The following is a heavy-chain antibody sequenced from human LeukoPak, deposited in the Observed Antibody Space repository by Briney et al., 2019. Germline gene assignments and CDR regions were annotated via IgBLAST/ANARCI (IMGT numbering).Heavy chain of an antibody. CDR2: ISAYNGNT. CDR3: ARDPVYCSSTSCHPPYYYYYYMDV. V-gene: IGHV1-18*01. CDR1: GYTFTSYG. D-gene: IGHD2-2*01. J-gene: IGHJ6*03. Sequence: RWASVKVSCKASGYTFTSYGISWVRQAPGQGLEWMGWISAYNGNTNYAQKLQGRVTMTTDTSTSTAYMELRSLRSDDPAVYYCARDPVYCSSTSCHPPYYYYYYMDVWGKGTTVTVSS.